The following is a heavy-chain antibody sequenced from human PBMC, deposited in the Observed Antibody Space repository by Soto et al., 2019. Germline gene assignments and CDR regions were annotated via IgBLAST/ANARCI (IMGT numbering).Heavy chain of an antibody. CDR1: GYTLTELS. CDR2: FDPEDGET. Sequence: VKVSCKVSGYTLTELSMHWVRQAPGKGLEWMGGFDPEDGETIYAQKFQGRVTMTEDTSTDTAYMELSSLRSEDTAVYYCATDPLDYGGNSMDYWGQGTLVTVSS. CDR3: ATDPLDYGGNSMDY. V-gene: IGHV1-24*01. J-gene: IGHJ4*02. D-gene: IGHD4-17*01.